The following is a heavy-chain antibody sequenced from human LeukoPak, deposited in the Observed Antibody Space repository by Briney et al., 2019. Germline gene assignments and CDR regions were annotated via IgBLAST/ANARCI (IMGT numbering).Heavy chain of an antibody. Sequence: GESLKISCKGSGYSFTSYWIGWVRQMPGKGLEWMGIIYPGDSDTRYSPSFQGQVTISADKSISTAYLQWSSLKASDTAMYYCARADYYGSGSYYLTRYGMDVWGQGTMVTVSS. CDR2: IYPGDSDT. CDR3: ARADYYGSGSYYLTRYGMDV. D-gene: IGHD3-10*01. J-gene: IGHJ6*02. CDR1: GYSFTSYW. V-gene: IGHV5-51*01.